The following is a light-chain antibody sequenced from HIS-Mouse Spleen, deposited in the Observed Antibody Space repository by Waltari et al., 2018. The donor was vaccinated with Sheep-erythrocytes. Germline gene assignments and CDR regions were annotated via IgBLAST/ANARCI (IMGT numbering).Light chain of an antibody. V-gene: IGLV2-23*01. CDR2: EGS. J-gene: IGLJ3*02. CDR3: CSYAGSSTPWV. CDR1: SSDVGSYNL. Sequence: QYALTQPASVSGSPGQSITISCTGTSSDVGSYNLVSWYQQHPGKAPKLMIYEGSKRPSGVSKRFSGSKSGNTASLTISGLQAEDEADYYCCSYAGSSTPWVFGGGTKLTVL.